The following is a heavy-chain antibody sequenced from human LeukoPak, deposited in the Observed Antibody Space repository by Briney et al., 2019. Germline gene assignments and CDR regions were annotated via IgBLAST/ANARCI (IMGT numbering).Heavy chain of an antibody. J-gene: IGHJ4*02. D-gene: IGHD6-13*01. CDR1: GFTFSSYS. CDR3: ARYLGAAGIDY. CDR2: ISSSNSYI. V-gene: IGHV3-21*01. Sequence: GGSLRLSCAASGFTFSSYSMNWVRQAPGKGLEWVSFISSSNSYIYYADSVKGRFTISRDNAKNQLYLQMNSLRAEDTAVYYCARYLGAAGIDYWGQGTLVTVSS.